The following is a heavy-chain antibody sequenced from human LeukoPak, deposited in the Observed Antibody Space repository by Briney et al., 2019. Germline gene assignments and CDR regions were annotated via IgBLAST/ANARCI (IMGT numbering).Heavy chain of an antibody. J-gene: IGHJ4*02. Sequence: SETLSLTCTVSGYSISSGYYWGWIRQPPGRGLEWIASIYYRGSTHYNPSLASLKSRVTISGDTSKNQFSLKVSSVTAADTAVYYCARGLNGYDYWGQGTLVKVSS. CDR2: IYYRGST. V-gene: IGHV4-38-2*02. D-gene: IGHD5-24*01. CDR3: ARGLNGYDY. CDR1: GYSISSGYY.